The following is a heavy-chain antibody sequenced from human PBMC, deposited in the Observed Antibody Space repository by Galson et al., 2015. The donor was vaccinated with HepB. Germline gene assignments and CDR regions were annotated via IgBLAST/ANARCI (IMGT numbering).Heavy chain of an antibody. Sequence: SVKVSCKASGYTFTNYAMNWVRQAPGRGLEWLGWINTNTGNPTYAQGFTGRFVFSLDASVNTAYLQISSLKAEGSAFYYCARVTSIYYYNSSYSYYYYGMDVWGQGTTVTVSS. J-gene: IGHJ6*02. CDR3: ARVTSIYYYNSSYSYYYYGMDV. CDR2: INTNTGNP. D-gene: IGHD3-22*01. CDR1: GYTFTNYA. V-gene: IGHV7-4-1*02.